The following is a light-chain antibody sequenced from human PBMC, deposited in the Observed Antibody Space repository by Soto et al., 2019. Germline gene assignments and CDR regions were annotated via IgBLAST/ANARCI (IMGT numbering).Light chain of an antibody. CDR2: ENS. J-gene: IGLJ2*01. V-gene: IGLV1-51*01. Sequence: QSVLTQPPSVSAAPGQRVTISCSGSSSNIGNNYVSWYQHIPGRAPQLLISENSDRPSGIPDRFSGSKSGTSATLAITGLQTGDEADYYCVTWDTRLSAVVFGGGTQLTVL. CDR3: VTWDTRLSAVV. CDR1: SSNIGNNY.